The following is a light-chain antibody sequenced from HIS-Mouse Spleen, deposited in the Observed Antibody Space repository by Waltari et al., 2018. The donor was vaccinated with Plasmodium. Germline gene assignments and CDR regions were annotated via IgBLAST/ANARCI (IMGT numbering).Light chain of an antibody. CDR3: QQRGNWPFT. Sequence: EIVLTQSPATLSLSPGERATLSCRASQSVSSYLAWYQQKPGQAPRLLIYDASNRATGIPAMFSGIWSGTDFTLTISSLEPEDFAVYYCQQRGNWPFTFGPGTKVDIK. J-gene: IGKJ3*01. CDR2: DAS. CDR1: QSVSSY. V-gene: IGKV3-11*01.